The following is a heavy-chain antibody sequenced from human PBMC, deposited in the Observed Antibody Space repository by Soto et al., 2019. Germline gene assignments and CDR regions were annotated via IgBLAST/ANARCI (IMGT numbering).Heavy chain of an antibody. J-gene: IGHJ4*02. Sequence: GGSLRLSCAASGFPFTAFGMHLVRQSPGKGLEWVACLSYNGNKKYYGDSVKGRFTISRDNSKKILYLEMNSLRKEDSAVSFCAKLVGSQNDLNRFDSWGQGTLVTVSS. V-gene: IGHV3-30*18. D-gene: IGHD1-1*01. CDR2: LSYNGNKK. CDR1: GFPFTAFG. CDR3: AKLVGSQNDLNRFDS.